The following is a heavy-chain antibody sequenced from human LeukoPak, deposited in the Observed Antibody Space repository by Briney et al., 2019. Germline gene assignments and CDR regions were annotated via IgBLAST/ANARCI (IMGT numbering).Heavy chain of an antibody. Sequence: GRSLRLSCAASGFTFSSYAMHWVRQAPGKGLEWVAVISYDGSNKYYADSVKGRFTISRDNSKNTLYLQMNSLRAEDTAVYYCARVRSIAGLDYWGQGTLVTVSS. D-gene: IGHD6-6*01. J-gene: IGHJ4*02. CDR3: ARVRSIAGLDY. CDR2: ISYDGSNK. CDR1: GFTFSSYA. V-gene: IGHV3-30*04.